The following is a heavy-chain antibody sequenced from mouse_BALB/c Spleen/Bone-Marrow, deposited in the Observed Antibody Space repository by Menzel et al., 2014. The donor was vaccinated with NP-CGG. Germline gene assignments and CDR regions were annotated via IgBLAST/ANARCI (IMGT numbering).Heavy chain of an antibody. Sequence: DVQLVESGGGLVQPGGSRKLSCAASGFTFSDYGMAWVRQAPGKGPEWVAFISNLAYSICYADTVTGRFTISRENAKNTLYLEMSSLRSEDTAMYYCARLYGSGYGYAMDYWGQGTSVTVSS. J-gene: IGHJ4*01. V-gene: IGHV5-15*02. D-gene: IGHD1-1*01. CDR1: GFTFSDYG. CDR2: ISNLAYSI. CDR3: ARLYGSGYGYAMDY.